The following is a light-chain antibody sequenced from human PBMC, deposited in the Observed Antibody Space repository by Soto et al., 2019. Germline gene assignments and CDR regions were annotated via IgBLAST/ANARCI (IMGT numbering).Light chain of an antibody. CDR3: TSYAGSNTVV. Sequence: QSALTQPPSASGSPGQSVTISCTGTSSDIGGYDYVSWYQQDPGKAPKLMIYEVSKRPSGVPDRFSGSKSGNTASLTVSGLQVEDEADYYCTSYAGSNTVVFGGGTKLTVL. CDR2: EVS. V-gene: IGLV2-8*01. J-gene: IGLJ3*02. CDR1: SSDIGGYDY.